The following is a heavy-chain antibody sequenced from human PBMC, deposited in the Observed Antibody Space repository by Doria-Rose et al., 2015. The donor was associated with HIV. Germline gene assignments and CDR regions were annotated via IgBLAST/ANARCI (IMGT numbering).Heavy chain of an antibody. CDR1: GGSISHYH. CDR2: IFYTGST. J-gene: IGHJ4*02. D-gene: IGHD1-26*01. Sequence: QVQLQESGPGLVKPSETLSLTCSVSGGSISHYHWSWIRQPPGKGLEYIGDIFYTGSTNYSPSLKSRVSISIDTSKNKFSLRLSSVTAADTAVYYCARVLSGTYDYWGQGTLVTVSS. V-gene: IGHV4-59*01. CDR3: ARVLSGTYDY.